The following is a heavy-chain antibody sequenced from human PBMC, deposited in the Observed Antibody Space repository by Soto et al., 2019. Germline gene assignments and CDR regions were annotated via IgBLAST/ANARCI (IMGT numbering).Heavy chain of an antibody. J-gene: IGHJ6*02. V-gene: IGHV1-58*02. CDR3: AAASPGGLYDILTGYKSYYYGMDV. CDR2: IVVGSGNT. CDR1: GFTFTSSA. Sequence: GASVKVSCKASGFTFTSSAMQWVRQARGQRLEWIGWIVVGSGNTNYAQKFQERVTITRDMSTSTAYMELSSLRSEDTAVYYCAAASPGGLYDILTGYKSYYYGMDVWG. D-gene: IGHD3-9*01.